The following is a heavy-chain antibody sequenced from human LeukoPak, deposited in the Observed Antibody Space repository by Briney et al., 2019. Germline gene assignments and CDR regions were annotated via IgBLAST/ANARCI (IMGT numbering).Heavy chain of an antibody. V-gene: IGHV4-59*01. Sequence: PAETLSLTCTVSGGSISIYYWSWVRQPPGKGLEWIGYIYNGGSTNYNPSLKSRVTISVDTSKNQFSLNLDSVTAADTAVYYCVRDRELNYWGQGTLVTVSS. CDR1: GGSISIYY. D-gene: IGHD3-10*01. CDR2: IYNGGST. CDR3: VRDRELNY. J-gene: IGHJ4*02.